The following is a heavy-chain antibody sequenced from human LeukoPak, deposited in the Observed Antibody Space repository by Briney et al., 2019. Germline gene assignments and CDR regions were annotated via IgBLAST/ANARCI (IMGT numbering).Heavy chain of an antibody. Sequence: GGSLRLSCAASGFTFSSYVMHWVRQAPGKGLEWVAIISYDGSNEYYADSVKGRFTISRDNSKNTLYLQMNGLRAEDTAVYYCARKMATKGGFEDYWGQGTLVTVSS. CDR2: ISYDGSNE. J-gene: IGHJ4*02. CDR3: ARKMATKGGFEDY. D-gene: IGHD5-24*01. V-gene: IGHV3-30*04. CDR1: GFTFSSYV.